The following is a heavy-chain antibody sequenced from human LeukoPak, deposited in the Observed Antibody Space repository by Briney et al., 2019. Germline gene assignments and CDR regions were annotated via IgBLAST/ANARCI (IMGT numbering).Heavy chain of an antibody. CDR1: GFTFRSYT. CDR3: ARLPAVAGAYVEDY. CDR2: ISSISSYI. V-gene: IGHV3-21*01. Sequence: PGGSPRLSCAASGFTFRSYTMHWVRQAPGKGLEWVSSISSISSYIYYADSVKGRFTISRDNAKNSLYLQMNSLRAEDTAVYYCARLPAVAGAYVEDYWGQGTLVTVSS. D-gene: IGHD6-19*01. J-gene: IGHJ4*02.